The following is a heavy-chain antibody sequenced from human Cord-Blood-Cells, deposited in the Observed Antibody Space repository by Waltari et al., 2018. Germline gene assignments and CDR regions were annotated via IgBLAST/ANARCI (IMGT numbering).Heavy chain of an antibody. D-gene: IGHD4-17*01. J-gene: IGHJ3*02. CDR3: AREGDYIAFDI. CDR1: GFTLRSYS. V-gene: IGHV3-21*01. CDR2: ISSSSYI. Sequence: EVQLVASGGGLVKPGGSLRRACAASGFTLRSYSMTWVRQAPGKGLEWVSSISSSSYIYYADSVKGRFTISRDNAKNSLYLQMNSLRAEDTAVYYCAREGDYIAFDIWGQGTMVTVSS.